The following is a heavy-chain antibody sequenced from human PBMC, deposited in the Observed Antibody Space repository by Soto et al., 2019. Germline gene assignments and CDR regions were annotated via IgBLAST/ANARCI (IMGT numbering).Heavy chain of an antibody. CDR1: GFTFSSYA. J-gene: IGHJ4*02. CDR3: AKDIDGYSYGPSFDY. Sequence: GGSLRLSCAASGFTFSSYAMSWVRQAPGKGLEWVSAISGSGGSTYYADSVKGRFTISRDNSKNTLYLQMNSLRAEDTAVYYCAKDIDGYSYGPSFDYWGQGTLVTVSS. D-gene: IGHD5-18*01. V-gene: IGHV3-23*01. CDR2: ISGSGGST.